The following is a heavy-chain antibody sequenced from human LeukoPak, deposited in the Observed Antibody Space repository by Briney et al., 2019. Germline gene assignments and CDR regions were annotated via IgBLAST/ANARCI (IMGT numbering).Heavy chain of an antibody. CDR2: MNPNNGNT. D-gene: IGHD3-3*01. CDR3: ARARSVRTYNWFDP. V-gene: IGHV1-8*01. Sequence: ASVKVSCKASGYTFTSYDINWLRQASGLGLEWMGWMNPNNGNTGYAQNFQGRVTMTRDTSINTAYMELSSLRSEDTAVYFCARARSVRTYNWFDPWGQGTLVTVSS. CDR1: GYTFTSYD. J-gene: IGHJ5*02.